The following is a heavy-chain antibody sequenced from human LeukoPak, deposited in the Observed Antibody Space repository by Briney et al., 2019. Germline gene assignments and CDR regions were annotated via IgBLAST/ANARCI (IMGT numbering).Heavy chain of an antibody. V-gene: IGHV3-23*01. CDR1: GFTFSTYA. CDR2: IGGTGYST. D-gene: IGHD6-13*01. CDR3: AKDRLPDGRWSLDY. Sequence: GGSLRLSCVASGFTFSTYALSWVRQAPGKGLEWVSAIGGTGYSTYYADSVKGRFTISRDNSRNILYLQMNSLRAEDTALYYCAKDRLPDGRWSLDYWGQGTLVTVSS. J-gene: IGHJ4*02.